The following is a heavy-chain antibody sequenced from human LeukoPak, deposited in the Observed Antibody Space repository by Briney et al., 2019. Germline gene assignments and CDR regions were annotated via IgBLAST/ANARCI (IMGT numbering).Heavy chain of an antibody. Sequence: GGSLRHSCAASGFTFSSYAMHWVRQAPGKGLEWVAVISYDGSNKYYADSVKGRFTISRDNSKNTLYLQMNSLRAEDTAVYYCARVQEWLTYYFDYWGQGTLVTVSS. V-gene: IGHV3-30*04. CDR1: GFTFSSYA. D-gene: IGHD6-19*01. CDR2: ISYDGSNK. J-gene: IGHJ4*02. CDR3: ARVQEWLTYYFDY.